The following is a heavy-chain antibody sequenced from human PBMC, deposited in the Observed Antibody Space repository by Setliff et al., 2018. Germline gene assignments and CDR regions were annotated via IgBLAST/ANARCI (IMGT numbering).Heavy chain of an antibody. CDR3: ARLATDYGDYESLNYFDY. D-gene: IGHD4-17*01. V-gene: IGHV5-51*01. J-gene: IGHJ4*02. CDR1: GYSFTNYW. Sequence: GESLKISCKGSGYSFTNYWIAWVRQVPGKGLEWMGIIYPGDSDTRYSPSFQGQVTISADKSISTAYLQWSSLKASDTAMYYCARLATDYGDYESLNYFDYWGQGTLVTSPQ. CDR2: IYPGDSDT.